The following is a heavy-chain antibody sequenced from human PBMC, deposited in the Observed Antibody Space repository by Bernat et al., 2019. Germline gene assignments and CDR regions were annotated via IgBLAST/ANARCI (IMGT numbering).Heavy chain of an antibody. Sequence: EVQLVESGGGLVKPGGSLRLSCAASGFTFSNAWMSWVRQAPGKGLEWVGRIKSKTDGGTTDYAAPVKGRFTISRDDSKNTLYLQMNSLKTEDTAVYYCTTDHSSGWDYYFDYWGQGTLVTVSS. CDR1: GFTFSNAW. CDR2: IKSKTDGGTT. CDR3: TTDHSSGWDYYFDY. D-gene: IGHD6-19*01. J-gene: IGHJ4*02. V-gene: IGHV3-15*01.